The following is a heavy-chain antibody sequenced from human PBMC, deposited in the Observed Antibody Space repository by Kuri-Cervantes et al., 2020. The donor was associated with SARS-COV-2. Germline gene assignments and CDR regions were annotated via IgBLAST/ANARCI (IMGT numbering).Heavy chain of an antibody. J-gene: IGHJ4*02. D-gene: IGHD1-1*01. Sequence: LSHTCAASGFTFSGHWIHWVRQAPGKGLVWVSRINPDGSYTNNADSVKGRFTLSRDNAKNMLFLQMNSLRAEDTAVYYCVRDGDHWNFDYWGQGTLVTVSS. CDR2: INPDGSYT. CDR1: GFTFSGHW. V-gene: IGHV3-74*01. CDR3: VRDGDHWNFDY.